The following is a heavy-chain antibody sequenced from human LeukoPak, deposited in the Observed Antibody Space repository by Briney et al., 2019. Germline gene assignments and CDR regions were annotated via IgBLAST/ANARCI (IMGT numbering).Heavy chain of an antibody. D-gene: IGHD3-10*01. CDR2: TYYSGST. J-gene: IGHJ4*02. V-gene: IGHV4-30-4*01. CDR1: GGSISSGDYY. CDR3: ARDSSGSYSPAFFDY. Sequence: PSETLSLTCTVSGGSISSGDYYWSWIRQPPGKGLEWIGYTYYSGSTYYNPSLKSRVTISVDTSKNQFSLKLSSVTAADTAVYYCARDSSGSYSPAFFDYWGQGTLVTVSS.